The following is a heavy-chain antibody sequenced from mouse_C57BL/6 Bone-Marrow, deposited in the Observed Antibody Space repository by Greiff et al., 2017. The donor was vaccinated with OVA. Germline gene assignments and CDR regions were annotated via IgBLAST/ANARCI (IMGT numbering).Heavy chain of an antibody. J-gene: IGHJ3*01. Sequence: QVQLQESGAELVRPGASVTLSCKASGYTFTDYEMHWVKQTPVHGLEWIGAIDPETGGTAYNQKFKGKAILTADKSSSTAYMELRSLTSEDSAVYYCTGTWFAYWGQGTLVTVSA. CDR1: GYTFTDYE. CDR2: IDPETGGT. CDR3: TGTWFAY. V-gene: IGHV1-15*01.